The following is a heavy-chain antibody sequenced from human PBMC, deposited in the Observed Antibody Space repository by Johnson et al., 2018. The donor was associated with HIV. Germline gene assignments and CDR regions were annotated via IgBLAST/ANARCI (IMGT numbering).Heavy chain of an antibody. J-gene: IGHJ3*02. Sequence: QVQLVESGGGVVQPGRSLRLSCAASGFTFSSYGMHWVRQAPGTGLEWVAVISYDGSNKYYADSVKGRFTISRDNSKNTLYLQMNSLRAEDTAVYYCARSQTMIVDGADAFAMWGQGTMVTVSS. V-gene: IGHV3-30*03. D-gene: IGHD3-22*01. CDR2: ISYDGSNK. CDR1: GFTFSSYG. CDR3: ARSQTMIVDGADAFAM.